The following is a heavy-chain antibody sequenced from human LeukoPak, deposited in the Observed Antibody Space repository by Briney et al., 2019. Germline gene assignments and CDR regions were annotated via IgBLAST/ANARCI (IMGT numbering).Heavy chain of an antibody. D-gene: IGHD6-6*01. CDR3: AKVSDSSSYFDY. V-gene: IGHV3-33*06. J-gene: IGHJ4*02. CDR1: GFTFSSYG. CDR2: TWYDGSKK. Sequence: GGSLRLSCAASGFTFSSYGMHWVRQAPGKGLEWVAVTWYDGSKKYYVDSVKGRFTISRDNSKNTLYLQMNSLRAEDTAVYYCAKVSDSSSYFDYWGQGTLVTVSS.